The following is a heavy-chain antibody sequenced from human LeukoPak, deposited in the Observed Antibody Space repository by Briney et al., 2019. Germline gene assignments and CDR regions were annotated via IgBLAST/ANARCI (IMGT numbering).Heavy chain of an antibody. Sequence: GGSLRLSCAASGFTFSSYAMSWVRQAPGKGLEWVSAIRGSGGSTYYADSVKGRFTISRDNSKNTLYLQMNSLRAEDTAVYYCAKGTGYSSGWPQTFDYWGQGTLVTVSS. D-gene: IGHD6-19*01. V-gene: IGHV3-23*01. J-gene: IGHJ4*02. CDR1: GFTFSSYA. CDR3: AKGTGYSSGWPQTFDY. CDR2: IRGSGGST.